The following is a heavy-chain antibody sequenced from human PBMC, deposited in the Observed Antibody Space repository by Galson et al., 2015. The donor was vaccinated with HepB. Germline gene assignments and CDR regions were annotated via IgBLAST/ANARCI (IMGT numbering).Heavy chain of an antibody. D-gene: IGHD2-21*01. J-gene: IGHJ4*02. V-gene: IGHV5-51*01. Sequence: QSGAEVKKPGESLKISCKSSGYSFTNYWIGWVRQTPGKGLEWMGIIYPDDSDTKYSPSFQGQVTISADKSISTAYLQWSSLKASDTAIYYCARRGYCGTTDCPDFEYWGQGTLVTVSS. CDR1: GYSFTNYW. CDR3: ARRGYCGTTDCPDFEY. CDR2: IYPDDSDT.